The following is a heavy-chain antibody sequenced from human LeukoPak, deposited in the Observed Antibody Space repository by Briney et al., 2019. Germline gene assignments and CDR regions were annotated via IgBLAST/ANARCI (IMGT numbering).Heavy chain of an antibody. J-gene: IGHJ5*02. D-gene: IGHD5-12*01. V-gene: IGHV3-21*01. CDR1: GFTFSSYS. CDR2: ISSSSSYI. CDR3: ARDRSRLRFGSNWFDP. Sequence: GGSLRLSCAASGFTFSSYSMNWVRQAPGKGLEWVSSISSSSSYIYYADSVKGRFTISRDNSKNTLYLQMNSLRAEDTAVYYCARDRSRLRFGSNWFDPWGQGTLVTVSS.